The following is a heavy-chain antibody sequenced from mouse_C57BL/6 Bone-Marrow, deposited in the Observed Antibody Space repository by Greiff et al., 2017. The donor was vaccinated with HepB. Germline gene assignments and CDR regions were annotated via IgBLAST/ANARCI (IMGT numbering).Heavy chain of an antibody. V-gene: IGHV5-12*01. CDR1: GFTFSDYY. J-gene: IGHJ3*01. CDR2: ISNGGGST. CDR3: ARHRPSLLGFP. Sequence: EVHLVESGGGLVQPGGSLKLSCAASGFTFSDYYMYWVRQTPEKRLEWVAYISNGGGSTYYPDTVKGRFTISRDNAKNTLYLQMSRLKSEDTAMYYCARHRPSLLGFPWGQGTRVTVSA. D-gene: IGHD2-10*01.